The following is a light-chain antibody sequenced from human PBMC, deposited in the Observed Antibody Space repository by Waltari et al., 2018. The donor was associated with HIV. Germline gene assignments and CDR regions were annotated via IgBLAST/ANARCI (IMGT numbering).Light chain of an antibody. J-gene: IGKJ2*01. CDR1: QSVSSSY. CDR2: GAS. CDR3: QQYGSSPPYT. Sequence: DIVLTQSPGTLSLSPGERATLSCRASQSVSSSYLAWYQQKPGQAPRLLISGASSSATGIPDRFSGSGSGTDFTLTISRLEPEDFAVYYCQQYGSSPPYTFGQGTKLEIK. V-gene: IGKV3-20*01.